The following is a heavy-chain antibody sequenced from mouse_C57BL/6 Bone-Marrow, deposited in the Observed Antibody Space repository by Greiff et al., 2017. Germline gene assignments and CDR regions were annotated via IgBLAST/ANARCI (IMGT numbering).Heavy chain of an antibody. CDR1: GFTFSDYY. V-gene: IGHV5-16*01. D-gene: IGHD1-1*01. CDR2: INYDGSST. J-gene: IGHJ4*01. Sequence: EVKLMESEGGLVQPGSSMKLSCTASGFTFSDYYMAWVRQVPEKGLEWVANINYDGSSTYYLDSLKSRFIISRDNAKNILYLQMSSLKSEDTATYYCARVRNYGSSYAMDYWGQGTSVTVSS. CDR3: ARVRNYGSSYAMDY.